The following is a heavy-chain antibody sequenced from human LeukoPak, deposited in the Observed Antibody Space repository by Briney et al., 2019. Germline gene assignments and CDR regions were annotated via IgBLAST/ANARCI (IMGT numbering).Heavy chain of an antibody. CDR3: AIFGLKRRPDAFDI. Sequence: PSQTLSLTCAVSGGSISSGGYSWSWIRQPPGKGLEWIGYIYHSGSTYYNPSLKSRVTISVDRSKNQFSLKLSSVTAADTAVYYCAIFGLKRRPDAFDIWGQGTMVTVSS. J-gene: IGHJ3*02. CDR2: IYHSGST. D-gene: IGHD2-21*01. V-gene: IGHV4-30-2*01. CDR1: GGSISSGGYS.